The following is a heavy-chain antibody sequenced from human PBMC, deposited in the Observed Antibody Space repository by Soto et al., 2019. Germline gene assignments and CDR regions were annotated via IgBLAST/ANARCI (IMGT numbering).Heavy chain of an antibody. D-gene: IGHD4-17*01. V-gene: IGHV4-30-4*01. CDR2: NYYSGST. CDR1: GGSISSGDYY. J-gene: IGHJ3*02. Sequence: QVQLQESGPGLVKPSQTLSLTCTVSGGSISSGDYYWSWIRQPPGKGLEWIGYNYYSGSTYYNPSLESRVTISVDTSKSQFSLKLGSVTAADTAVYYCARRHDYGGNYAFDIWGQGTMVTVSS. CDR3: ARRHDYGGNYAFDI.